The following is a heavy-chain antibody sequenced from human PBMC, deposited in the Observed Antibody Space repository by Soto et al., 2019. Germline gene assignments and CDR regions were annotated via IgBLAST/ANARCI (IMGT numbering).Heavy chain of an antibody. CDR3: TTDFRPDDYIPVGYYFDY. CDR2: IKSKTDGGTT. V-gene: IGHV3-15*01. Sequence: GSLRLSCAASGFTFSNAWMSWVRQAPGKGLEWVGRIKSKTDGGTTDYAAPVKGRFTISRDDSKNTLYLQMNSLKTEDTAVYYCTTDFRPDDYIPVGYYFDYWGQGTLVTVSS. J-gene: IGHJ4*02. CDR1: GFTFSNAW. D-gene: IGHD4-4*01.